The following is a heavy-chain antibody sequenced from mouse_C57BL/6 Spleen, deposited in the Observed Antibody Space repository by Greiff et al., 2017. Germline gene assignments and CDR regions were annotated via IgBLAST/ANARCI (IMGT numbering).Heavy chain of an antibody. CDR3: ARHPYYSNVAWFAY. J-gene: IGHJ3*01. CDR1: GFTFSSYT. V-gene: IGHV5-9*01. Sequence: DVQLVESGGGLVKPGGSLKLSCAASGFTFSSYTMSWVRQTPEKRLEWVATISGGGGNTYYPDSVKGRFTISRDNAKNTLYLQMSSLRSEDTALYYCARHPYYSNVAWFAYWGQGTLVTVSA. CDR2: ISGGGGNT. D-gene: IGHD2-5*01.